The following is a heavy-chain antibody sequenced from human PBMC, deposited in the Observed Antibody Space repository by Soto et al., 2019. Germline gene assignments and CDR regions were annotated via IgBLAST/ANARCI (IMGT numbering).Heavy chain of an antibody. CDR1: GYTFASYA. Sequence: QVQLVQSGAEVKKPWASVKVSCKASGYTFASYAISWMRPDPGQGLEWMGWISAYNCNTNDAQTLQGRRTMTTDTTTSTADMEVRSRRSDDAAVYYCARDPPPPDYWGQGTLVTVSS. CDR2: ISAYNCNT. J-gene: IGHJ4*02. V-gene: IGHV1-18*01. CDR3: ARDPPPPDY.